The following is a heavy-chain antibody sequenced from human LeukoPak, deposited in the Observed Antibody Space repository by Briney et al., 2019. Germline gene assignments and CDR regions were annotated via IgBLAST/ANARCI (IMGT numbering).Heavy chain of an antibody. CDR2: MNPNSGNT. D-gene: IGHD3-3*01. Sequence: ASVKVSCKASGYTFTSYDINWVRQAPGQGLEWMGWMNPNSGNTGYAQKFQGRVTMTRNTSISTAYMELSSLRSEDTAVYYCARAIFGVVSSTYYYYYMDVWGKGTTVTVSS. J-gene: IGHJ6*03. V-gene: IGHV1-8*01. CDR3: ARAIFGVVSSTYYYYYMDV. CDR1: GYTFTSYD.